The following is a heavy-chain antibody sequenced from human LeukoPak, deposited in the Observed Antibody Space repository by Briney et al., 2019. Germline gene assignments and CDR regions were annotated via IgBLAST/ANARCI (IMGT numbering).Heavy chain of an antibody. CDR3: ARGGFSHGFDI. J-gene: IGHJ3*02. V-gene: IGHV3-74*01. CDR2: IDNDGSDT. CDR1: GFTFRTYW. D-gene: IGHD3-22*01. Sequence: PGGSLRLSCAASGFTFRTYWMHWVRQAPGNGLVWVSRIDNDGSDTIYADSVKGRFTVSRDNAKNTVYLQMNSLRVRDTAVYYCARGGFSHGFDIWGQGTVVTVSS.